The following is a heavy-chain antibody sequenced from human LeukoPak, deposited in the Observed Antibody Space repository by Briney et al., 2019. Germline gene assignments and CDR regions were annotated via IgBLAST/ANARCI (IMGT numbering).Heavy chain of an antibody. CDR3: ASHGCGGENCPRAGRALGGY. J-gene: IGHJ4*02. D-gene: IGHD2-21*01. CDR1: GFTFSSYT. CDR2: ISSGGTFV. Sequence: GGSLRLSCTGSGFTFSSYTIHWVRQAPGKGLEWVSSISSGGTFVYYADSVTGRFTISRDNAGKFLYLQMDSLRADDTAIYYCASHGCGGENCPRAGRALGGYWGQGTLVTVSS. V-gene: IGHV3-21*01.